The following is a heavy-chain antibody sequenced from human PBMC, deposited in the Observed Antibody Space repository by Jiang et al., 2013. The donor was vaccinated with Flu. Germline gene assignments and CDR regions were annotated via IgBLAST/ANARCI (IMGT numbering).Heavy chain of an antibody. Sequence: GAEVKKPGESLKISCKVSGYSFTSYWIGWVRQMPGKGLEWMGIIYLGDSDTRYSPSFQGQVTISADKSISTAYLQWSSLKASDTAMYYCARRSSIFGVVTPEFDYWGQGTLVTVSS. CDR1: GYSFTSYW. V-gene: IGHV5-51*01. J-gene: IGHJ4*02. D-gene: IGHD3-3*01. CDR3: ARRSSIFGVVTPEFDY. CDR2: IYLGDSDT.